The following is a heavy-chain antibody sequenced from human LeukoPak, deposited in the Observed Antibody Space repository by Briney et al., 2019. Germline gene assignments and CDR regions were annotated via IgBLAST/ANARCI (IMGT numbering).Heavy chain of an antibody. D-gene: IGHD3-22*01. J-gene: IGHJ4*02. CDR3: ARGPPTDYYVSSGFYYVFDY. V-gene: IGHV4-34*01. CDR1: GGSFSGYY. CDR2: VNHSGST. Sequence: SETLSLTCAVSGGSFSGYYWSWIRQPPGKGLEWIGEVNHSGSTNYNPSLKSRVTISVDTSKNQFSLKLSSVTAADTAVYFCARGPPTDYYVSSGFYYVFDYWGQGTLVTVSS.